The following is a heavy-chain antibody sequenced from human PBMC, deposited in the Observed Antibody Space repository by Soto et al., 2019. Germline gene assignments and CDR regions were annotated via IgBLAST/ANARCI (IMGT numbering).Heavy chain of an antibody. CDR2: IYHSGST. D-gene: IGHD5-12*01. J-gene: IGHJ4*02. CDR3: VRDGDGIVPTINIFDY. CDR1: GVSISSSSW. Sequence: TLSLTCDVSGVSISSSSWWSWVRQPPGKGLEWVGEIYHSGSTNYNPSLKSRVTISVDKSKNQFSVRLTSVTAADTAVYYCVRDGDGIVPTINIFDYWGQGTLVTVSS. V-gene: IGHV4-4*02.